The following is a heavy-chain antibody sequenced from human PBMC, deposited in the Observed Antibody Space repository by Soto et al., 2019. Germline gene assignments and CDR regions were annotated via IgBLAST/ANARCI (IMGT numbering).Heavy chain of an antibody. V-gene: IGHV1-69*01. CDR2: IIAMFGTP. CDR3: ARPPRDRNLYRGLAV. J-gene: IGHJ6*02. Sequence: QVQLVQSGAELKKPGSSVKVSCKASGGTFSKYAISWGRHAPGQGLEWLGGIIAMFGTPNYAQKFQGRVTSSADESTTTAYLELSSLRSADTAVYFCARPPRDRNLYRGLAVWGQGTTVTVPS. CDR1: GGTFSKYA. D-gene: IGHD3-22*01.